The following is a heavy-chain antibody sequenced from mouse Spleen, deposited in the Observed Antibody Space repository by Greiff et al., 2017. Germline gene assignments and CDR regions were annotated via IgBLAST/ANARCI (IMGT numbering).Heavy chain of an antibody. CDR2: ISSGGSYT. CDR3: ARQGYYYFDY. J-gene: IGHJ2*01. CDR1: GFTFSSYA. Sequence: EVKVVESGGGLVKPGGSLKLSCAASGFTFSSYAMSWVRQTPEKRLEWVATISSGGSYTYYPDSVKGRFTISRDNAKNTLYLQMSSLRSEDTAMYYCARQGYYYFDYWGQGTTLTVSS. V-gene: IGHV5-9-3*01. D-gene: IGHD1-1*01.